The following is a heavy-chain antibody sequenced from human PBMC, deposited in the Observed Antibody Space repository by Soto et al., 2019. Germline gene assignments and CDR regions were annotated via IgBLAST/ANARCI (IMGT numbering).Heavy chain of an antibody. CDR3: ATDSVAGRTY. CDR1: GFTFTNAW. J-gene: IGHJ4*02. V-gene: IGHV3-15*06. Sequence: EVHLVESGGGLVMPGGSLRLSCSASGFTFTNAWVNWFRQAPGKGLEYVGRAAGGTTRYTAPVKGRFTISKDASKNTVYLQMNSLTTDDTAVYYCATDSVAGRTYWGQGTLVTVSS. D-gene: IGHD6-19*01. CDR2: AAGGTT.